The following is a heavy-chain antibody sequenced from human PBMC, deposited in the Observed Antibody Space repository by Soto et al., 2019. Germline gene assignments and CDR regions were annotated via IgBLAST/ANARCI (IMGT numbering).Heavy chain of an antibody. J-gene: IGHJ4*02. Sequence: SETLSLTCTVSGGSFSSYYWSWIRQPPGKGLEWIGYIYFSGSTNYNPSLKSRVTISVDTSRSQFSLRLSSVTAADTAVYYCERENVVQLAFDYWSQGALVTVSS. D-gene: IGHD6-13*01. CDR1: GGSFSSYY. V-gene: IGHV4-59*01. CDR2: IYFSGST. CDR3: ERENVVQLAFDY.